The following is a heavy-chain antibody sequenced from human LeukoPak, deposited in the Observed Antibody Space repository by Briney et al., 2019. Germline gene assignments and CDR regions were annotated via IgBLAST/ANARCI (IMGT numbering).Heavy chain of an antibody. Sequence: GGSLRLSCAASGFTFSSYSMSWVRQAPGKGLQWVSSINDSGDGTSYADSVKGRFTISRDNSKNTLYLQMNSLRVEDTAVYYCAKLGEFGGVIALYYFDYWGQGTLVIVSS. CDR2: INDSGDGT. D-gene: IGHD3-16*02. CDR1: GFTFSSYS. CDR3: AKLGEFGGVIALYYFDY. J-gene: IGHJ4*02. V-gene: IGHV3-23*01.